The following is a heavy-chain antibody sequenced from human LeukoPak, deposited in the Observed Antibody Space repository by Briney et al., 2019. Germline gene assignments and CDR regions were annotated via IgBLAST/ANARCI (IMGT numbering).Heavy chain of an antibody. J-gene: IGHJ6*03. V-gene: IGHV7-4-1*02. CDR3: AKESIVVEGAYYYMDV. Sequence: ASVKVSCKASGYSFTTYAMNWVRQAPGQGLEWTGWINTNTGNPTYAQGFTGRFVFSLDTSVSTAYLQISRLKAEDTAVYYCAKESIVVEGAYYYMDVWGKGNTVTVSS. CDR1: GYSFTTYA. CDR2: INTNTGNP. D-gene: IGHD3-22*01.